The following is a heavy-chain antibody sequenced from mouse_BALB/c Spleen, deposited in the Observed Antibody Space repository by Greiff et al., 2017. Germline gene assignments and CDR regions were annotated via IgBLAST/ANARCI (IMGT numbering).Heavy chain of an antibody. CDR2: INSNGGST. CDR1: GFTFSSYG. J-gene: IGHJ3*01. V-gene: IGHV5-6-3*01. Sequence: EVNVVESGGGLVQPGGSLKLSCAASGFTFSSYGMSWVRQTPDKRLELVATINSNGGSTYYPDSVKGRFTISRDNAKNTLYLQMSSLKSEDTAMYYCARGEAWFAYWGQGTLVTVSA. CDR3: ARGEAWFAY.